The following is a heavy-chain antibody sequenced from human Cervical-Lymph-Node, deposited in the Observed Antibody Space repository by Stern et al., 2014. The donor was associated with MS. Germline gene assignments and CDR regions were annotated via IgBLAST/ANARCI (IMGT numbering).Heavy chain of an antibody. V-gene: IGHV2-5*02. CDR2: IYWDADE. CDR3: AHTTVTFDEAYGLDV. CDR1: GFSLNTSGEG. D-gene: IGHD4-17*01. Sequence: DSGPTLVKPTQTLTLTCTFSGFSLNTSGEGVGWIRQPPGKALEWLAVIYWDADERYSPSLNNRLTITKDTSKNQVVLTMANMDPVDTGTYYCAHTTVTFDEAYGLDVWGQGTTVTVSS. J-gene: IGHJ6*02.